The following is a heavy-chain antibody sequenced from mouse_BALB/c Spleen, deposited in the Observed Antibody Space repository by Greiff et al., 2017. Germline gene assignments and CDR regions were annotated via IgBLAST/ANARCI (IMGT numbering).Heavy chain of an antibody. CDR1: GYTFTDYA. J-gene: IGHJ2*01. Sequence: LVESGAELVRPGVSVKISCKGSGYTFTDYAMHWVKQSHAKSLEWIGVISTYYGDASYNQKFKGKATMTVDKSSSTAYMELARLTSEDSAIYYCASNYYGSGNYFDYWGQGTTLTVSS. D-gene: IGHD1-1*01. V-gene: IGHV1S137*01. CDR2: ISTYYGDA. CDR3: ASNYYGSGNYFDY.